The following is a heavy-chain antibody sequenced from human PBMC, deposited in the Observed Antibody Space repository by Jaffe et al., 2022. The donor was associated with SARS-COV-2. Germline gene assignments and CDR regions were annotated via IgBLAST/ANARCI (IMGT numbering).Heavy chain of an antibody. D-gene: IGHD6-13*01. CDR3: AKDITGYSSPWAWVYGMDV. Sequence: EVQLVESGGGVVQPGGSLRLSCAASGFTFDDYAMHWVRQAPGKGLEWVSLISGDGGSTYYADSVKGRFTISRDNSKNSLYLQMNSLRTEDTALYYCAKDITGYSSPWAWVYGMDVWGQGTTVTVSS. CDR1: GFTFDDYA. V-gene: IGHV3-43*02. CDR2: ISGDGGST. J-gene: IGHJ6*02.